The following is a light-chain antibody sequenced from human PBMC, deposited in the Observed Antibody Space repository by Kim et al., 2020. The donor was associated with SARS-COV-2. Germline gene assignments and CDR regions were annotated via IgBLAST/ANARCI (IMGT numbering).Light chain of an antibody. CDR1: SKNVGNQG. CDR2: RNN. CDR3: SAWDSSLSNWV. V-gene: IGLV10-54*01. Sequence: QTATLTCTGNSKNVGNQGAAWRQQHQGHPPKLLSYRNNNRPSGISERLSASRSGNTASLTITGLQPEDEADHYCSAWDSSLSNWVFGGGTQLTVL. J-gene: IGLJ3*02.